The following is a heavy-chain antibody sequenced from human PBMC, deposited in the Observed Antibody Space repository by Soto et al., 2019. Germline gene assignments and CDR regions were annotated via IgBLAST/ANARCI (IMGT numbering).Heavy chain of an antibody. CDR1: GGTLTTYT. Sequence: SVKVSCKASGGTLTTYTFSWVRQAPGQGLEWMGRIIPMLGIANYAEKFQGRVAITADKSTSTAYMELSRLTSEDTALYYCASANDYGDYYYFDYWGQGTLVTVSS. CDR2: IIPMLGIA. D-gene: IGHD4-17*01. CDR3: ASANDYGDYYYFDY. V-gene: IGHV1-69*02. J-gene: IGHJ4*02.